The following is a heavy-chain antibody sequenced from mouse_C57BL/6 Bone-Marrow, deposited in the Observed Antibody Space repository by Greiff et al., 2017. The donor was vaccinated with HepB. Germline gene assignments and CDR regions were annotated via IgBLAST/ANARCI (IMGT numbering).Heavy chain of an antibody. CDR2: ISYSGST. Sequence: EVQWVESGPGMVKPSQSLSLTCTVTGYSITSGYDWHWIRHFPGNKLEWMGYISYSGSTNYNPSLKSRISITHDTSKNHFFLKLNYVTTEDTATYYCARAPYYYGSSPSWGFDVWGTGTTVTVSS. CDR3: ARAPYYYGSSPSWGFDV. CDR1: GYSITSGYD. D-gene: IGHD1-1*01. J-gene: IGHJ1*03. V-gene: IGHV3-1*01.